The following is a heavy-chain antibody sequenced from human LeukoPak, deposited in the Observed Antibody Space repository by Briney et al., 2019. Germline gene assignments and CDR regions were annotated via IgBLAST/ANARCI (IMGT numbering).Heavy chain of an antibody. V-gene: IGHV5-51*01. Sequence: GESLKISCKASGYTFTDYWIGWVRQKPGKGLEWMGIIFPGDSDSRYSPSFQGQVTISADKSISTAYLQWSSLKASDTAMYYCARHYYDYVWGSYGIDYWGQGTLVTVSS. CDR3: ARHYYDYVWGSYGIDY. CDR2: IFPGDSDS. CDR1: GYTFTDYW. J-gene: IGHJ4*02. D-gene: IGHD3-16*01.